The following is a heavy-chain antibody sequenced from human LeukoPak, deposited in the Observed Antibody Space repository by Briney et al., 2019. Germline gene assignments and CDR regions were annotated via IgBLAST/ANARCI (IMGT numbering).Heavy chain of an antibody. CDR3: ARDTGPNTIDY. CDR2: MKQDGSEE. Sequence: GGSLRLSCTASGFTFRTYWMSWVRQAPGKGVEWVANMKQDGSEEYYVDSVKGRFTISRDNAKNSVYLQMNSRRVEDTGVYYCARDTGPNTIDYWGQGILVTVSS. V-gene: IGHV3-7*01. D-gene: IGHD1-1*01. J-gene: IGHJ4*02. CDR1: GFTFRTYW.